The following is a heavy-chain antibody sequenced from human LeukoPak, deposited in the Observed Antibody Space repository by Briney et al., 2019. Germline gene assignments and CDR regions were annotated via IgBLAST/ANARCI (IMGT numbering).Heavy chain of an antibody. CDR3: ATLHRNSYYGLDV. D-gene: IGHD3-16*02. Sequence: SETLSLTCAVYGGSFSGYYWSWIRQPPGKGLEWIGEINHSGSTNYNPSLKSRVTMSVDTSKNQFSLKLSSVTAADTAVYYCATLHRNSYYGLDVWGQGTTVTVSS. J-gene: IGHJ6*02. CDR2: INHSGST. V-gene: IGHV4-34*01. CDR1: GGSFSGYY.